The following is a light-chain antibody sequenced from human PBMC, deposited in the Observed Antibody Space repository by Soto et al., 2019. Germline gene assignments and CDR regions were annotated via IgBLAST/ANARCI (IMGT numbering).Light chain of an antibody. CDR3: QKYNSAPWT. V-gene: IGKV1-27*01. CDR1: QGISNY. J-gene: IGKJ1*01. CDR2: AAS. Sequence: DIQMTQSPSSLSSSVGDRVTITCRASQGISNYLAWYQQKPGKVPKLLIYAASTLQSGVPSRFSGSGSGTVFTLTSSSLQPEDVATYYYQKYNSAPWTFGQGTKLEIK.